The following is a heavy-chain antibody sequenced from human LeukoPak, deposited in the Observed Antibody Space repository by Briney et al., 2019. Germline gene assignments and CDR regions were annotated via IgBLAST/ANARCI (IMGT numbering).Heavy chain of an antibody. J-gene: IGHJ6*02. V-gene: IGHV1-69*04. D-gene: IGHD3-10*01. CDR3: ARVKYYGSGSYYCYYYGMDV. CDR2: IILNLGLA. Sequence: GGSVRLSCKASGGTFSSYAISWVRQAPGQGLEWMGKIILNLGLANYAQTFQGRVTITADKSTSTAYMELRSLRSEDTAVYYCARVKYYGSGSYYCYYYGMDVWGQGTTVTVSS. CDR1: GGTFSSYA.